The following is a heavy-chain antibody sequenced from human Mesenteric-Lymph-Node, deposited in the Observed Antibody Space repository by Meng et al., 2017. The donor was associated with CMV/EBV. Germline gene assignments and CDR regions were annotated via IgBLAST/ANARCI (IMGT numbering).Heavy chain of an antibody. CDR2: INHGGST. Sequence: SFSDYYITWTGQPPGRGLEWIGEINHGGSTHYNPSLKGRVTLSVDTSKNQFSLKLTSVTDADTAVYYCVRGGYCGGGTCAGQSAFDYWGQGTLVTVSS. CDR3: VRGGYCGGGTCAGQSAFDY. CDR1: SFSDYY. D-gene: IGHD2-15*01. V-gene: IGHV4-34*01. J-gene: IGHJ4*02.